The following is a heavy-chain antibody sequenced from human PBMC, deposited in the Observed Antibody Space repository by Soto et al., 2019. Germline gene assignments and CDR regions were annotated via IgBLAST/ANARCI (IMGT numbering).Heavy chain of an antibody. CDR1: GGSFSRFY. J-gene: IGHJ4*02. V-gene: IGHV4-34*01. CDR3: ASRAKHDYDSSGPEFDS. Sequence: SETLSLTCAVSGGSFSRFYWSWIRQPPGMGLEWIGEINHRGSTSYNSSLKGRVTISIDTSKRQFSLKLNSVTSADTAVYYCASRAKHDYDSSGPEFDSWGQGIQVTVSS. CDR2: INHRGST. D-gene: IGHD3-22*01.